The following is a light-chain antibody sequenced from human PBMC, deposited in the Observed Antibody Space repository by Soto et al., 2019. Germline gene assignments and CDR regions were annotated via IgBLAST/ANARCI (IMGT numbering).Light chain of an antibody. J-gene: IGKJ2*01. V-gene: IGKV3-20*01. Sequence: EIVLTQSPGTLSLSPRERATLSCRASQSVSSRNLAWYQQKPGQAPRLLIYGASSRATGIPDRFSGSGSVTDFALTINRLEPEAFAVYYCQQYSHLPYTFGQGTKLEVK. CDR2: GAS. CDR3: QQYSHLPYT. CDR1: QSVSSRN.